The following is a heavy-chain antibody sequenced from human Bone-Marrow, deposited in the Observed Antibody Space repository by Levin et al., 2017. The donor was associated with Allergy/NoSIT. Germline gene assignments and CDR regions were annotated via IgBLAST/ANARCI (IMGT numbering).Heavy chain of an antibody. V-gene: IGHV4-4*07. CDR3: ARGGTLLGLEY. CDR2: IYETGDT. Sequence: SETLSLTCSVSGGFIGSFYWNWIRQPAGKGLEWIGRIYETGDTKYNPSLKSRVTMSVDRSKNQFSLKLTSVTAADTAVYFCARGGTLLGLEYWGQGILVTVSS. CDR1: GGFIGSFY. J-gene: IGHJ4*02.